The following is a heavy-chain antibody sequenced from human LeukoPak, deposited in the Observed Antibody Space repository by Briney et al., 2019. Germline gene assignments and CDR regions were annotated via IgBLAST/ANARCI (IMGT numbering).Heavy chain of an antibody. Sequence: TGGSLRLSCVASGFTFSPYSMNCVRPAPGKGREWGSYISSSSSTIYYADSVKGRFTISRDSDKTSLYLQMNSLRDEDTAVYYCARGRAVAGTGNNYFDYWGQGTLVTVSS. V-gene: IGHV3-48*02. CDR3: ARGRAVAGTGNNYFDY. CDR2: ISSSSSTI. J-gene: IGHJ4*02. CDR1: GFTFSPYS. D-gene: IGHD6-19*01.